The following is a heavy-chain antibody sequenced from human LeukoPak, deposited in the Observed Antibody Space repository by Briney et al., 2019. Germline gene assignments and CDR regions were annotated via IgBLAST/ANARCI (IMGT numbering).Heavy chain of an antibody. CDR1: GGSFSRTSYY. D-gene: IGHD2-15*01. CDR2: IYYSGST. Sequence: SETLSLIYTVSGGSFSRTSYYWGWIRQPPGKGLEWIGSIYYSGSTYYNPSLKSRVTISVDTSKNQFSLKLSSVTAADTAVYYCARWEYCCGGSCYSGYYGLDVWGRGTTVTVSS. V-gene: IGHV4-39*01. J-gene: IGHJ6*02. CDR3: ARWEYCCGGSCYSGYYGLDV.